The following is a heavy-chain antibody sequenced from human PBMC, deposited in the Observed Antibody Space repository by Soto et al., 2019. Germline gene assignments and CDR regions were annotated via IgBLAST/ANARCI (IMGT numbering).Heavy chain of an antibody. CDR3: ARDRVIGSGSYLXY. CDR2: IWYDGSNK. V-gene: IGHV3-33*01. D-gene: IGHD3-10*01. CDR1: GFTFSSYG. Sequence: GGSLRLSCAASGFTFSSYGMHWVRQAPGKGLEWVAVIWYDGSNKYYADSVKGRFTISRDNSKNTLYLQMNSLRAEDTAVYYCARDRVIGSGSYLXYWGQGTLVTVSS. J-gene: IGHJ4*02.